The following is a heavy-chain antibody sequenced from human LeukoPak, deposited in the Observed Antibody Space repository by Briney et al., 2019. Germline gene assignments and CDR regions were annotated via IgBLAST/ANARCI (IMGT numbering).Heavy chain of an antibody. J-gene: IGHJ6*04. Sequence: SVKVSCKASGGTFSSYAISWVRQAPGQGLEWMGGIIPIFGTANYAQRFQGRVTITADESTSTAYMELSSLRSEDTAVYYCARDLGYCSSTSCNHYYYGMDVWGKGTTVTVSS. CDR2: IIPIFGTA. V-gene: IGHV1-69*13. CDR3: ARDLGYCSSTSCNHYYYGMDV. D-gene: IGHD2-2*01. CDR1: GGTFSSYA.